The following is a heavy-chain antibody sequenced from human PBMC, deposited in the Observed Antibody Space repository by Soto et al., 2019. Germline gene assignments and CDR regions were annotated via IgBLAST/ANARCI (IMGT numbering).Heavy chain of an antibody. Sequence: SETLSLTCTVSGVSFSGYFWTWIRQTPGKGLQWIGQINHSGSAVYNPSLKTRVTISMMSNNQFSLEMSSVTAADTAVYYCARDGSSGWGRRLHNHFDFWGQGTLVTVSS. CDR3: ARDGSSGWGRRLHNHFDF. CDR2: INHSGSA. D-gene: IGHD6-19*01. V-gene: IGHV4-34*01. CDR1: GVSFSGYF. J-gene: IGHJ4*02.